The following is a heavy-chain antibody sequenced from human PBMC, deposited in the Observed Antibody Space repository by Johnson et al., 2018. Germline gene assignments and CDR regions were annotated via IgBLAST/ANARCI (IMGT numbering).Heavy chain of an antibody. V-gene: IGHV4-34*01. Sequence: QVQLQESGAGLLKPSETLSLTCAVYGGSFSGYYWSWIRQPPGKGLEWIGEINHSGSTNYNPSLKSRVTISVDTSKNQFSLKLVSVTAADTAVYYCARVGEAQSDSLGFGGGWYEAYYVDYWGQGTLVTVSS. D-gene: IGHD6-19*01. CDR3: ARVGEAQSDSLGFGGGWYEAYYVDY. J-gene: IGHJ4*02. CDR2: INHSGST. CDR1: GGSFSGYY.